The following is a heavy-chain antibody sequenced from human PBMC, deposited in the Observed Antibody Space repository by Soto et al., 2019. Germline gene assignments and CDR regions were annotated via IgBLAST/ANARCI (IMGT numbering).Heavy chain of an antibody. D-gene: IGHD2-21*02. CDR2: IYYSGST. CDR1: GGSISSYY. J-gene: IGHJ5*02. CDR3: AREMTDIQNWFDP. V-gene: IGHV4-59*01. Sequence: PSETLSLTCTVSGGSISSYYWSWIRQPPGKGLEWIGYIYYSGSTNYNPSLKSRVTISVDTSKNQFSLKLSSVTAADTAVYYCAREMTDIQNWFDPWGQGTLVTVSS.